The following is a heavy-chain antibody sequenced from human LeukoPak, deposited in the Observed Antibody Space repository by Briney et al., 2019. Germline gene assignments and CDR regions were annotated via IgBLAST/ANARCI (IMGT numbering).Heavy chain of an antibody. J-gene: IGHJ4*02. CDR1: GYSFSSYW. V-gene: IGHV5-51*01. CDR2: IYPGDSDT. Sequence: GESLKISCKSSGYSFSSYWTGWVGQMPGKGLEWMGIIYPGDSDTRHSPSFQGQVTISADKSISTAYLQWSSLKASDTAMYCCAAAHYDFWSGRANTIDYWGQGTLVTVSS. D-gene: IGHD3-3*01. CDR3: AAAHYDFWSGRANTIDY.